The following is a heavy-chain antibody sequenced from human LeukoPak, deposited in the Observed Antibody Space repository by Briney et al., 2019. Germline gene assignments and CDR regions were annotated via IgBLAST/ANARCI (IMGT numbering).Heavy chain of an antibody. CDR1: GGSISSYY. J-gene: IGHJ5*02. V-gene: IGHV4-59*01. CDR2: IYYSGST. Sequence: SETLSLTCTVSGGSISSYYWSWIRQPPGKGLEWIGYIYYSGSTNYNPSLKSRVTISVDTSKNQFSLKLSSVTAADTAVYYCARRVGGGLYNWFDPWGQGTLVTVSS. D-gene: IGHD1-26*01. CDR3: ARRVGGGLYNWFDP.